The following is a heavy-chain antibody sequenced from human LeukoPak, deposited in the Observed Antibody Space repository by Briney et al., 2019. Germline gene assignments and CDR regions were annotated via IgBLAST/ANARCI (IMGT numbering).Heavy chain of an antibody. D-gene: IGHD3-9*01. J-gene: IGHJ4*02. V-gene: IGHV1-2*02. CDR3: ARSESYYDILTGHRDEFDY. CDR1: GYTFTSYY. CDR2: INPNSGGT. Sequence: ASVKVSCKASGYTFTSYYMHWVRQAPGQGLEWMGWINPNSGGTNYAQKFQGRVTMTRDTSISTAYMELSRLRSDDTAVYYCARSESYYDILTGHRDEFDYWGQGTLVTVSS.